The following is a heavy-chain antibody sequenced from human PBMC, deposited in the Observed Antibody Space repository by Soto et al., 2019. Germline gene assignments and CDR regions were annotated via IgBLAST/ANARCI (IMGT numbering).Heavy chain of an antibody. V-gene: IGHV5-51*01. J-gene: IGHJ3*02. Sequence: GESLQISFKGSGYSFTSYWIGWVRQMPGKGLEWMGIIYPGDSDTRYSPSFQGQVTISADKSISTAYLQWSSLKASDTAMYYCARSMATLFVVAFDIWGQGTMVTVSS. CDR1: GYSFTSYW. D-gene: IGHD5-18*01. CDR3: ARSMATLFVVAFDI. CDR2: IYPGDSDT.